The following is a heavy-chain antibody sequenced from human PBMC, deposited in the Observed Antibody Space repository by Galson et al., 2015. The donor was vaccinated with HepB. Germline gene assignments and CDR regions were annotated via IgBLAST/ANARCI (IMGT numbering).Heavy chain of an antibody. J-gene: IGHJ6*02. Sequence: SVKVSCKASGYTFTGYYMHWVRQAPGQGLEWMGWINPNSGGTNYAQKFQGWVTMTRDTSISTAYMELSRLRSDDTAVYYCARAGSSSPYYYCGMDVWGQGTTVTVSS. CDR2: INPNSGGT. CDR1: GYTFTGYY. V-gene: IGHV1-2*04. CDR3: ARAGSSSPYYYCGMDV. D-gene: IGHD6-6*01.